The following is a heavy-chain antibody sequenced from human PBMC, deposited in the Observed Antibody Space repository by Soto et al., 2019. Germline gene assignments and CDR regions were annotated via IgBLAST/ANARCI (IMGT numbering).Heavy chain of an antibody. V-gene: IGHV1-46*01. D-gene: IGHD3-10*01. Sequence: GASVKVSCKASGYTFTSYYMHWVRQAPGQGLEWMGIINPSGGSTSYAQKFQGRVTMTRDTSTSTVYMELSSLRSEDTAVYYCARDQRITMVRGVIITVPSFDYWGQGTLVTVSS. CDR3: ARDQRITMVRGVIITVPSFDY. CDR2: INPSGGST. J-gene: IGHJ4*02. CDR1: GYTFTSYY.